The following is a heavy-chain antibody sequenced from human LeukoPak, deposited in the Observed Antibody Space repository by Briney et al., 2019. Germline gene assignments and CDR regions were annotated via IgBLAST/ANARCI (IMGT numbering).Heavy chain of an antibody. Sequence: SETLSLTCTVSGYSISSGHYWGWIRQPPGKGLEWIGSIYHSGSTYYNPSLKSRVTISVDTSKNQFSLKLSSVTAADTAVYYCVRVKGWWELRTDYFDYWGQGTLVTVSS. CDR3: VRVKGWWELRTDYFDY. V-gene: IGHV4-38-2*02. D-gene: IGHD1-26*01. CDR2: IYHSGST. CDR1: GYSISSGHY. J-gene: IGHJ4*02.